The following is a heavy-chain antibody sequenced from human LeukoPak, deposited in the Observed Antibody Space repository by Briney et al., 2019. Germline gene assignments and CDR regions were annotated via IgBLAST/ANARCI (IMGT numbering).Heavy chain of an antibody. J-gene: IGHJ4*02. Sequence: PSQTLSLTCTVSGGSISSGGYYWSWIRQHPGKGLEWLGYIYYSGSTYYNPSLKGRVTISVDTSKNQFSLKLSSVTAADTAVYYCARGPFEYFDYWGQGTLVTVSS. CDR2: IYYSGST. CDR1: GGSISSGGYY. V-gene: IGHV4-31*03. D-gene: IGHD3-9*01. CDR3: ARGPFEYFDY.